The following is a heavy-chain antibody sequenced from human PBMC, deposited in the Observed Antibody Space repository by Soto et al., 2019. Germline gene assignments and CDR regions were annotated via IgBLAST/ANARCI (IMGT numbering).Heavy chain of an antibody. J-gene: IGHJ5*02. Sequence: PSETLSLTCTVSGGSISSYYWSWIRQPPGKGLEWIGYIYYSGSTNYNPSLKSRVTISVDTSKNQFSLKLSSVTAADTAVYYCARGGGGITIFGVVTDNWFDPWGQGTLVTV. V-gene: IGHV4-59*01. CDR1: GGSISSYY. D-gene: IGHD3-3*01. CDR3: ARGGGGITIFGVVTDNWFDP. CDR2: IYYSGST.